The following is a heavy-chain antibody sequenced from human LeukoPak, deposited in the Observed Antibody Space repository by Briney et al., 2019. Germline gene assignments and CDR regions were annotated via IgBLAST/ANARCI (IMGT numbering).Heavy chain of an antibody. V-gene: IGHV3-30*18. J-gene: IGHJ4*02. CDR2: ISYDGSNK. D-gene: IGHD3-10*01. Sequence: GGSLRHSCAASGFTFSSYGMHWVRQAPGKGLEWVAVISYDGSNKYYADSVKGRFTISRDNSKNTLYLQMNSLRAEDTAVYYCAKGPALLWFGESPFDYWGQGILVTVSS. CDR1: GFTFSSYG. CDR3: AKGPALLWFGESPFDY.